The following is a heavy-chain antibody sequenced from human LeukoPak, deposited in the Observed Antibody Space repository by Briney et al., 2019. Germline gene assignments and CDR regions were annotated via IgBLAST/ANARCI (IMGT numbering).Heavy chain of an antibody. V-gene: IGHV4-30-2*01. CDR1: GGSISSGGYY. CDR2: IYHSGST. Sequence: PSETLSLTCTVSGGSISSGGYYWSWIRQPPGKGLEWIGYIYHSGSTYYNPSLKSRVTISVDRSKNQFSLKLSSVTAADTAVYYCARAGITGTRGAATASGWFDPWGQGTLVTVSS. D-gene: IGHD1-20*01. J-gene: IGHJ5*02. CDR3: ARAGITGTRGAATASGWFDP.